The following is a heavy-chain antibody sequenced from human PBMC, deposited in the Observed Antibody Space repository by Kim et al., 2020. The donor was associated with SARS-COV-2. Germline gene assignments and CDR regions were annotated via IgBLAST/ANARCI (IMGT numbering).Heavy chain of an antibody. Sequence: GRFTISRDNSKNTLYLQMSSLRAEDTAVYYCAKGILIVVVVAANSGWFDPWGQGTLVTVSS. D-gene: IGHD2-15*01. V-gene: IGHV3-23*01. J-gene: IGHJ5*02. CDR3: AKGILIVVVVAANSGWFDP.